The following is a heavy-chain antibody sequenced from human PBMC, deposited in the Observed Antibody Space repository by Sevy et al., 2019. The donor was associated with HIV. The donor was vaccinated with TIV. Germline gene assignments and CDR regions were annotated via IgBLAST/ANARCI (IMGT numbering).Heavy chain of an antibody. CDR2: IFHSGNT. CDR3: ARSSSAYPYHCDY. Sequence: SETLSLTCAVSGGSISTDLYSWNWIRQPPGKGLEWIGYIFHSGNTYYNPSLKSRVTISIDRSKNQFSLNLSSVTAADTAVYYCARSSSAYPYHCDYWGQGTLVTVSS. CDR1: GGSISTDLYS. V-gene: IGHV4-30-2*01. J-gene: IGHJ4*02.